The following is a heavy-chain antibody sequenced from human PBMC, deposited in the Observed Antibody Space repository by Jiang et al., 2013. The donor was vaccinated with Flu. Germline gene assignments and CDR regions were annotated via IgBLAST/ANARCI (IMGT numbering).Heavy chain of an antibody. Sequence: GAEVKKPGASVKVSCKASGYTFTSYGISWVRQAPGQGLEWMGWISAYNGNTNYAQKLQGRVTMTTDTSTSTAYMELRSLRSDDTAVYYCARVPGTTSDYYYYGMDVWGKGTTVTVSS. CDR1: GYTFTSYG. CDR2: ISAYNGNT. V-gene: IGHV1-18*01. CDR3: ARVPGTTSDYYYYGMDV. D-gene: IGHD1-7*01. J-gene: IGHJ6*04.